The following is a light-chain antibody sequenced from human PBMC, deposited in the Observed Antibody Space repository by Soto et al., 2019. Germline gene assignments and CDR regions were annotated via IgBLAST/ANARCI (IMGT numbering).Light chain of an antibody. J-gene: IGKJ1*01. CDR1: QTISSW. CDR3: QHNYAYPWT. Sequence: DIQMTQSPSTLSGSVGDRVTITCRASQTISSWLAWYQQKPGEAPKLLIYAASRLQTWVPSRFSGRGSVTDFSLTISSLQPEDFGNYFCQHNYAYPWTFGQGTKVDIK. V-gene: IGKV1-5*01. CDR2: AAS.